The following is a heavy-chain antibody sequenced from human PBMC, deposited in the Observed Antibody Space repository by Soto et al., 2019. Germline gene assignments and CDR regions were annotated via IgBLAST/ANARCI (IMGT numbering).Heavy chain of an antibody. V-gene: IGHV3-7*03. CDR3: ARYFRGSGRYFFDY. J-gene: IGHJ4*02. Sequence: SVGSLRLSCVASGFTFSSSCMDWVRQAPGKGLEWVANINQDGGGTYYVDSVQGRFTISRDNAKDSLYLQMNSLRGEDTAVYSWARYFRGSGRYFFDYWGQGTLVTVSS. CDR2: INQDGGGT. D-gene: IGHD6-19*01. CDR1: GFTFSSSC.